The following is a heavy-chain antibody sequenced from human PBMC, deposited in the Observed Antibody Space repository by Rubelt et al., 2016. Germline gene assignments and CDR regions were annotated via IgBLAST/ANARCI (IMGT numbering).Heavy chain of an antibody. V-gene: IGHV4-34*01. CDR1: GGSFSSYY. J-gene: IGHJ4*02. CDR2: ISHSGGS. Sequence: QVQLQQWGAGLLKPSATLSLTCAVYGGSFSSYYWSWIRQPPGKGLEWIAEISHSGGSNYNPSLESRVTISIDTSKNQFSLRLSSVTAADTAVYYCAGGYGFVPFESWGKGTPVTVSS. D-gene: IGHD3-10*01. CDR3: AGGYGFVPFES.